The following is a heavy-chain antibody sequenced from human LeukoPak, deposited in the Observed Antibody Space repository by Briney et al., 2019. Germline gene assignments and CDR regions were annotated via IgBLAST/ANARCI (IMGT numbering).Heavy chain of an antibody. CDR2: INHSGSI. J-gene: IGHJ4*02. CDR3: ARVESVVPAAMHSVVAANGDYFDY. D-gene: IGHD2-2*01. Sequence: SEPLSLTCAVYGGSFSGYYWSWIRQPPGKGLEGMGEINHSGSINYNPSLKSRVTISVDTSKNQFSLKLSSVTAADTAVYYCARVESVVPAAMHSVVAANGDYFDYWGQGTLVTVSS. V-gene: IGHV4-34*01. CDR1: GGSFSGYY.